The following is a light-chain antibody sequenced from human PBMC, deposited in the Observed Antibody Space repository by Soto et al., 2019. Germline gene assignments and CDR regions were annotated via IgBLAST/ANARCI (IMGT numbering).Light chain of an antibody. J-gene: IGLJ3*02. CDR1: SSNIGSNT. CDR2: SNN. Sequence: QSVLTQPPSASGTPGQRVTISCSGSSSNIGSNTVNWYQQLPGTAPKLLLYSNNQRPSGVPDRFSGPKSGTSASLAISGLQSEDEADYYCAAWDDSLNGWVFGGGTQLTVL. V-gene: IGLV1-44*01. CDR3: AAWDDSLNGWV.